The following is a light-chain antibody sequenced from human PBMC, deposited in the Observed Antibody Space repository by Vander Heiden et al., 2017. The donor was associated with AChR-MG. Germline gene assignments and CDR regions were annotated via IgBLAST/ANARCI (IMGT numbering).Light chain of an antibody. CDR1: SSNIGSNY. CDR2: SNN. J-gene: IGLJ3*02. CDR3: AAWDDSLSGLWV. Sequence: QSVLTQPPSASGTPGQRVTISCSGSSSNIGSNYVYWYQQLPGTAPKLLIYSNNQRPSGGPDRFSGSKSGTSASLAISGLRSEDEADYYCAAWDDSLSGLWVFGGGTKLTVL. V-gene: IGLV1-47*02.